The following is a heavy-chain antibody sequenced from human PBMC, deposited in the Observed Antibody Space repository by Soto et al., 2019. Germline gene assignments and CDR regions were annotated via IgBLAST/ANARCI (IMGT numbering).Heavy chain of an antibody. J-gene: IGHJ6*02. CDR3: TTAFLVVPAAPFGDYYGMDV. Sequence: GASVKVSCKVSGYSLTELSMHWVRPAPGKGREWMGGFEHEDGETIYAQKSQGRVTMTEDTSTDTAYMELSSLRSEDTAVYYCTTAFLVVPAAPFGDYYGMDVWGQGTTVTVSS. D-gene: IGHD2-2*01. CDR1: GYSLTELS. V-gene: IGHV1-24*01. CDR2: FEHEDGET.